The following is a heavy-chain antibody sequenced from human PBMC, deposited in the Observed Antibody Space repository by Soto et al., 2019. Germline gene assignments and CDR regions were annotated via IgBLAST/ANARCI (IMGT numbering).Heavy chain of an antibody. V-gene: IGHV1-24*01. CDR2: FDPEDGET. J-gene: IGHJ4*02. CDR3: AKYGSGSYYNGY. CDR1: GYTLTELS. Sequence: ASVKVSCKVSGYTLTELSMHWVRQAPGKGLEWMGGFDPEDGETIYAQKFQGRVTMTEDTSTDTAYMELSSLRSEDTAVYYCAKYGSGSYYNGYWGQGTLVTVSS. D-gene: IGHD3-10*01.